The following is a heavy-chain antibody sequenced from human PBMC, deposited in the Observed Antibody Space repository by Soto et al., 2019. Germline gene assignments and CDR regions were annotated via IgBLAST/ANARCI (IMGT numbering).Heavy chain of an antibody. Sequence: QVQLQESGPGLVKPSQTLSLTCTVSGGSISSGGYYWSWIRQHPGKGLEWIGYIYYSGSTYYNPSLTSRVTISVDTSKNQFSLKLSSVTAADTAVYYCARSAAAGTFYFDYWGQRTLVTVSS. J-gene: IGHJ4*02. CDR1: GGSISSGGYY. CDR3: ARSAAAGTFYFDY. CDR2: IYYSGST. D-gene: IGHD6-13*01. V-gene: IGHV4-31*03.